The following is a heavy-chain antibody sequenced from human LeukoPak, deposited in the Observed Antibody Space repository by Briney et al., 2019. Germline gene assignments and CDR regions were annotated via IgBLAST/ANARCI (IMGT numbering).Heavy chain of an antibody. Sequence: ASVTVSCKASGGTFSSYAITWVRQAPGQGLEWMGWISVHKGYTNYAQNFQGRITLTTDTSTITAYMELKNLTSDDTAVYYCARGSIYRLFGVVIAGYTYDAFDIWGQGTTVTVSS. CDR2: ISVHKGYT. J-gene: IGHJ3*02. CDR1: GGTFSSYA. V-gene: IGHV1-18*01. CDR3: ARGSIYRLFGVVIAGYTYDAFDI. D-gene: IGHD3-3*01.